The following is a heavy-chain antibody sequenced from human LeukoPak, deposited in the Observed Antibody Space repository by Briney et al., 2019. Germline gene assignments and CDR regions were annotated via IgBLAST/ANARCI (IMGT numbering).Heavy chain of an antibody. V-gene: IGHV3-30-3*01. CDR1: GFTFSSYA. CDR2: ISYDGSNK. D-gene: IGHD3-16*01. Sequence: GGSLRLSCAASGFTFSSYAMHWVRQAPGKGLEWVAVISYDGSNKYYADSVKGRFTISRDNSKNTLYLQMNSLRAEDTAVYYCARDPVRGGRYFDYWGQGTLVTVSS. J-gene: IGHJ4*02. CDR3: ARDPVRGGRYFDY.